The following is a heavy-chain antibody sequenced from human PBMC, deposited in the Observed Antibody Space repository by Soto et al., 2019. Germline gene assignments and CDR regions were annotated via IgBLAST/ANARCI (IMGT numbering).Heavy chain of an antibody. V-gene: IGHV1-69*13. CDR1: GGTFSSYA. CDR2: IIPIFGTA. CDR3: ARGVAAAGTLYYYYYGMDV. Sequence: GASVKVSCKASGGTFSSYAISWVRQAPGQGLEWMGGIIPIFGTANYAQKFQGRVTITADESTSTAYMELSSLRSEDTAVYYCARGVAAAGTLYYYYYGMDVWGQGTTVTVSS. D-gene: IGHD6-13*01. J-gene: IGHJ6*02.